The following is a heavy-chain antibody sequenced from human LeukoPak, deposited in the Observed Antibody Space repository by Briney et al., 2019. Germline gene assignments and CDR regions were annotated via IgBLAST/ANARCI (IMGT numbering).Heavy chain of an antibody. Sequence: GGSLRLSCAASVFTFIAYGMQWVRQAPGKGLVWVSRINNDGSSTSYADSVKGRFTISRDNAKNTLYLQVNSLRAEDTGVYYCARELPREVTLDYWGQGTLVTVSS. CDR3: ARELPREVTLDY. CDR2: INNDGSST. CDR1: VFTFIAYG. V-gene: IGHV3-74*01. D-gene: IGHD2-21*02. J-gene: IGHJ4*02.